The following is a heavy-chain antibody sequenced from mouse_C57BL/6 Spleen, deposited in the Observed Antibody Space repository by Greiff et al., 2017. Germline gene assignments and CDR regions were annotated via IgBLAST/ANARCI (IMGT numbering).Heavy chain of an antibody. D-gene: IGHD3-2*02. CDR3: TRFRSSGYYLDY. CDR1: GYTFTDYE. V-gene: IGHV1-15*01. CDR2: IDPETGGT. Sequence: QVHVKQSGAELVRPGASVTLSCKASGYTFTDYEMHWVKQTPVHGLEWIGAIDPETGGTAYSQKFKGKAILTADKSSSTAYLELRSLTSEDSAVYYCTRFRSSGYYLDYWGQGTTLTVSS. J-gene: IGHJ2*01.